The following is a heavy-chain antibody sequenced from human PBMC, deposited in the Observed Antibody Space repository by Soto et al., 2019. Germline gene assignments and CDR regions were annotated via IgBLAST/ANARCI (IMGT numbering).Heavy chain of an antibody. J-gene: IGHJ4*02. Sequence: QVRLVESGEGVVQPGRSLRLSCAASGFTFSSYAMHWVRQAPGKGLEWVAIISYDGSKKYFADSVKGRFTISRDNSKNTLYLQMNSLRGEDTAVYYCARGGRYYGSGTASKDWGQGIQVTVSS. CDR3: ARGGRYYGSGTASKD. D-gene: IGHD3-10*01. CDR2: ISYDGSKK. CDR1: GFTFSSYA. V-gene: IGHV3-30*04.